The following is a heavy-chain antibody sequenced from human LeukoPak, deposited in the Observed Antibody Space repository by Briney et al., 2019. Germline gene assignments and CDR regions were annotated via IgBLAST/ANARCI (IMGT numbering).Heavy chain of an antibody. CDR3: ARSISGTRSKFDY. J-gene: IGHJ4*02. V-gene: IGHV4-59*08. D-gene: IGHD1/OR15-1a*01. CDR1: ADSISSYY. Sequence: SETLSLTCTVSADSISSYYWSWIRQPPGRGLEWIAYGHDSGKTNYNPSLTSRVTISVATSKNQFSLKLNSVTAADTAVYYCARSISGTRSKFDYWGQGTLVTVSS. CDR2: GHDSGKT.